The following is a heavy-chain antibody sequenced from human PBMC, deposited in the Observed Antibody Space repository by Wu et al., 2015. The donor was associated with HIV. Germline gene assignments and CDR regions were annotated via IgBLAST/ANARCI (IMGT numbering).Heavy chain of an antibody. CDR3: ARDMVYFDL. D-gene: IGHD3-10*01. CDR1: GGTFSSYA. V-gene: IGHV1-2*02. Sequence: QVQLVQSGAEVKKPGSSVKVSCKASGGTFSSYAISWVRQAPGQGLEWMGRINPNSGGTNYAQKFQGRVTMTRDTSISTAYMELSRLRSDDTAVYYCARDMVYFDLWGRGTWSLSPQ. CDR2: INPNSGGT. J-gene: IGHJ2*01.